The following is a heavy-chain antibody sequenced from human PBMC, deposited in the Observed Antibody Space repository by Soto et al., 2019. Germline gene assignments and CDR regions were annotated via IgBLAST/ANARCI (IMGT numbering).Heavy chain of an antibody. J-gene: IGHJ6*02. V-gene: IGHV3-33*01. Sequence: GGSLRLSCASSGFTFSSYGMHWVRQAPGKGLEWVAVIWYDGSNKYYADSVKGRFTISRDNSKNTLYLQMNSLRAEDTAVYYCARVKGYCSSTSCYEYYYYGMDVWGQGTTVTVSS. CDR2: IWYDGSNK. CDR1: GFTFSSYG. CDR3: ARVKGYCSSTSCYEYYYYGMDV. D-gene: IGHD2-2*01.